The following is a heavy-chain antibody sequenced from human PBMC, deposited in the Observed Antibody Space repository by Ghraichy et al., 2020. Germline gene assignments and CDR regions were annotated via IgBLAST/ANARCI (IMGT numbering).Heavy chain of an antibody. V-gene: IGHV1-18*01. CDR2: ISAYNGNT. Sequence: ASVKVSCKASGYTFTSYGISWVRQAPGQGLEWMGWISAYNGNTNYAQKLQGRVTMTTDTSTSTAYMELRSLRSDDTAVYYCAREGYCSSTSCYTGDDFDYWGQGTLFTVS. D-gene: IGHD2-2*02. J-gene: IGHJ4*02. CDR1: GYTFTSYG. CDR3: AREGYCSSTSCYTGDDFDY.